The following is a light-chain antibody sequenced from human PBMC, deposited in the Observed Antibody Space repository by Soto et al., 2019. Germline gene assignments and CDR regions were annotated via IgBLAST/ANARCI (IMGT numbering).Light chain of an antibody. CDR2: WAS. V-gene: IGKV4-1*01. CDR1: QSVLSSSNNKNC. CDR3: QHYYSIPWT. J-gene: IGKJ1*01. Sequence: DIVMTQSPDSLAGSLGERATINCKSSQSVLSSSNNKNCLAWYQQKPGQPPRLLIYWASTRESGVPDRFSGSGSGTDFTLTISSLQAEDVAVYYCQHYYSIPWTFGQGTKGELK.